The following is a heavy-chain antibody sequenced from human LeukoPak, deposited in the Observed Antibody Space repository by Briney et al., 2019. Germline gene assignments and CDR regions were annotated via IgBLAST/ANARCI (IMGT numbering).Heavy chain of an antibody. CDR3: ARDFGDHFDY. CDR2: IYYSGST. Sequence: PSETLSLTCTVSGGSISSYYWSWIRQPPGKGLEWIGYIYYSGSTNYNPSLKSRVTISVDTSKNQFSLKLSSVTAADTAVYYCARDFGDHFDYWGQGTLVTVSS. CDR1: GGSISSYY. V-gene: IGHV4-59*01. D-gene: IGHD3-16*01. J-gene: IGHJ4*02.